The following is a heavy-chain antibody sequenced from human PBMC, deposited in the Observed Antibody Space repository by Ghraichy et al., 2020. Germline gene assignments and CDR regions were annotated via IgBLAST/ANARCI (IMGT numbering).Heavy chain of an antibody. CDR3: ARNAEGSGADYGDCRAF. J-gene: IGHJ4*02. CDR1: GFTFSNYA. CDR2: ISGSAYTT. D-gene: IGHD4-17*01. V-gene: IGHV3-23*01. Sequence: LSLTCAASGFTFSNYAMTWVRQAPGKGLESVSAISGSAYTTKYAGSVRGRFTISRDNSKNTLYLQMNSLRAEDTAVYYCARNAEGSGADYGDCRAFWGQGTLVTFSS.